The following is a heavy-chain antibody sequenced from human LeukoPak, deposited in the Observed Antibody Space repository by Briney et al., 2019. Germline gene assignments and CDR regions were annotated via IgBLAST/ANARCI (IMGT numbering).Heavy chain of an antibody. J-gene: IGHJ5*02. Sequence: SETLSLTCAVYGGSFSGYYWSWIRQAPGKELEWIGEINHSGSTNYNPSLKSRVTISVDTSKNQFSLKLSSVTAADTAVYYCARLKLGSSWYGQRQNWFDPWGQGTLVTVSS. CDR3: ARLKLGSSWYGQRQNWFDP. V-gene: IGHV4-34*01. D-gene: IGHD6-13*01. CDR1: GGSFSGYY. CDR2: INHSGST.